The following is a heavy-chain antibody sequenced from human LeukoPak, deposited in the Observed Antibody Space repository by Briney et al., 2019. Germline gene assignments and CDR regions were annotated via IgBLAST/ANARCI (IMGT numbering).Heavy chain of an antibody. CDR2: ISINGGSS. J-gene: IGHJ4*02. CDR3: ARGATYDY. V-gene: IGHV3-64D*06. D-gene: IGHD3-10*01. CDR1: GFTFSNYA. Sequence: GGSLRLSCSASGFTFSNYAMHWVRQAPGKGLEYVSAISINGGSSYYAHSVKGRFTISRDNSKNTLYLQMSSLRAEDTAVYYCARGATYDYWGQGTLVTVSS.